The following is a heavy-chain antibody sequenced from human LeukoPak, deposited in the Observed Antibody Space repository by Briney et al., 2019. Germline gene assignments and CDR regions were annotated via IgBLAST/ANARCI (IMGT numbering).Heavy chain of an antibody. V-gene: IGHV1-2*02. CDR3: ARDDYGFY. D-gene: IGHD4-17*01. CDR1: GYTFTGYY. J-gene: IGHJ4*02. CDR2: INPNSGGT. Sequence: ASVTVSCKASGYTFTGYYMHWVRQAPGQGLEWMGWINPNSGGTNYAQRFQGRVTMTRDTSISTAYMELSRLRSDDAAVYYCARDDYGFYWGQGTLVTVSS.